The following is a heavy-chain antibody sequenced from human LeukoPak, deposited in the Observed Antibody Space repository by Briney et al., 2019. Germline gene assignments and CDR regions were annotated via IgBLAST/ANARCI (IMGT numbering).Heavy chain of an antibody. V-gene: IGHV3-33*01. Sequence: GGSLRLSCAASGFTFSSYGMHWVRQAPGKGLEWVAVIWYDGSNKYYAGSVKGRFTISRDNSKNTLYLQMNSLRAEDTAVYYCARGKPGIAVADDAFDIWGQGTMVTVSS. J-gene: IGHJ3*02. CDR1: GFTFSSYG. CDR3: ARGKPGIAVADDAFDI. CDR2: IWYDGSNK. D-gene: IGHD6-19*01.